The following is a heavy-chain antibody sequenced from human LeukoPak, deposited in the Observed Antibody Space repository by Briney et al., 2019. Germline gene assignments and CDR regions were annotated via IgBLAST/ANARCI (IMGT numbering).Heavy chain of an antibody. D-gene: IGHD5-24*01. J-gene: IGHJ4*02. Sequence: SETLSLICTVSGGSISSYYWSWIRQPPGKGLEWIGYIHYSGSTKYNPSLKSRVTISVDTSKNQFSLELSSVTAADTAVYYCARVVDHGYSDYWGLGTLVTVSS. V-gene: IGHV4-59*01. CDR2: IHYSGST. CDR1: GGSISSYY. CDR3: ARVVDHGYSDY.